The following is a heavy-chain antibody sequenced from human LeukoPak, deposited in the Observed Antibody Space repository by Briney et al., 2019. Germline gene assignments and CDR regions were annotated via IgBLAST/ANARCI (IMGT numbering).Heavy chain of an antibody. Sequence: GGSLRLSCAASGLSFSSSGMNWVRQAPGKGPEWVSYISRSGSTIYYADSVKGRFTISRDNARNSLFLSMNSLKTEDTAVYYCTTDRHIVVLTGYLDAFDIWGQGTMVTVSS. CDR2: ISRSGSTI. CDR1: GLSFSSSG. V-gene: IGHV3-48*03. CDR3: TTDRHIVVLTGYLDAFDI. J-gene: IGHJ3*02. D-gene: IGHD2-21*02.